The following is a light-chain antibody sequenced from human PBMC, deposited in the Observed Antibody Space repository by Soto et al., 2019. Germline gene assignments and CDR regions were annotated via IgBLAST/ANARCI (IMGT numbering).Light chain of an antibody. J-gene: IGLJ3*02. CDR2: EVS. CDR1: SSDVGGYNH. Sequence: QSALTQPASVSGSPGQSITISCTGTSSDVGGYNHVSWYQQHPGKAPKLMIFEVSNRPSGVSNRFSGSKSGNTASLTISGLQGEDEADYYCSSYTSSSTWVFGGGTKVTVL. CDR3: SSYTSSSTWV. V-gene: IGLV2-14*01.